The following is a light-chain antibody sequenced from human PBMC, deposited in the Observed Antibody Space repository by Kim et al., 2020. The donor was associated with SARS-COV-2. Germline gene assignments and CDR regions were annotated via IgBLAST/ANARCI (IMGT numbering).Light chain of an antibody. J-gene: IGKJ4*01. V-gene: IGKV3-11*01. CDR1: QYIGSY. CDR3: QQRNSWPLT. Sequence: LSPGEGATFSCRASQYIGSYLAWYQQKPGQAPRLLIYDASKRATDVPGRFSGSGSGTDFTLTISSLAPEDFATYYCQQRNSWPLTFGGGTKVDIK. CDR2: DAS.